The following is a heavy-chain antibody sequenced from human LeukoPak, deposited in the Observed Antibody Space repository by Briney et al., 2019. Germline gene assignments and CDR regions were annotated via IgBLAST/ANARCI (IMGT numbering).Heavy chain of an antibody. J-gene: IGHJ6*03. D-gene: IGHD3-3*01. CDR3: ARGRITIYYYYYMDV. Sequence: ASVKVSRKASGYTFTSYDINWVRQATGQGLEWMGWMNPNSGNTGYAQKFQGRVTMTRNTSISTAYMELSSLRSEDTAVYYCARGRITIYYYYYMDVWGKGTTVTVSS. CDR1: GYTFTSYD. V-gene: IGHV1-8*01. CDR2: MNPNSGNT.